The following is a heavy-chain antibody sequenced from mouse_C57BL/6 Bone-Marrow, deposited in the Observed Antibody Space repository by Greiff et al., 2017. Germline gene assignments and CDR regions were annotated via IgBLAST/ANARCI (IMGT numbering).Heavy chain of an antibody. CDR2: ISSGGDYI. J-gene: IGHJ4*01. Sequence: EVKLMESGEGLVKPGGSLKLSCAASGFTFSSYAMSWVRQTPEKRLEWVAYISSGGDYIYYADTVKGRFTISRDNARNTLYLQMSSLKSEDTAMYYCNRGDYDYDEAMDYWGQGTSVTVSS. D-gene: IGHD2-4*01. CDR1: GFTFSSYA. CDR3: NRGDYDYDEAMDY. V-gene: IGHV5-9-1*02.